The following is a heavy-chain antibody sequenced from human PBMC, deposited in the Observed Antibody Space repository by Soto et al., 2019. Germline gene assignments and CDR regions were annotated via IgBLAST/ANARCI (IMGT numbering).Heavy chain of an antibody. J-gene: IGHJ6*02. V-gene: IGHV4-61*08. CDR3: ARARFYIGEYYYYGMDV. Sequence: PSGTLSLTCTVSGGSISSGDYYWSWIRQPPGKGLEWIGYIYYSGSTNYNPSLKSRVTISVDTSKNQFSLKLSSVTAADTAVYYCARARFYIGEYYYYGMDVWGQGTTVTVSS. CDR2: IYYSGST. D-gene: IGHD4-4*01. CDR1: GGSISSGDYY.